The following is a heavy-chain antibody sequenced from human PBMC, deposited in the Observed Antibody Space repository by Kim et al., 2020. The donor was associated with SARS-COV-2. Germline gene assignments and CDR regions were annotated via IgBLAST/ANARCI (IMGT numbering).Heavy chain of an antibody. V-gene: IGHV3-30*18. J-gene: IGHJ6*02. CDR2: ISYDGSNK. Sequence: GGSLRLSCAASGFTFSSYGMHWVRQAPGKGLEWVAVISYDGSNKYYADSVKGRFTISRDNSKNTLYLQMNSLRAEDTAVYYCAKDGYCSGGSCRYYYYGMDVWGQGTTVTVSS. D-gene: IGHD2-15*01. CDR1: GFTFSSYG. CDR3: AKDGYCSGGSCRYYYYGMDV.